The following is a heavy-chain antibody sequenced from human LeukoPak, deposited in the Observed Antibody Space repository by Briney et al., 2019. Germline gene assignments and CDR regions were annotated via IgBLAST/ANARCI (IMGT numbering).Heavy chain of an antibody. CDR1: GYSFTSYW. CDR2: IYPGDSDT. Sequence: GESLKISCKGSGYSFTSYWIGWVRQMPGKGLEWMGIIYPGDSDTRYCPSFQGQVTISADKSISTAYLQWSSLKASDTAMYYCARLPNWNSGQGAFDIWGQGTMVTVSS. D-gene: IGHD1-7*01. CDR3: ARLPNWNSGQGAFDI. J-gene: IGHJ3*02. V-gene: IGHV5-51*01.